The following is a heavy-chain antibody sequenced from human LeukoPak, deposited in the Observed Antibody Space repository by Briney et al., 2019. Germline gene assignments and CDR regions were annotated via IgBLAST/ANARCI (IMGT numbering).Heavy chain of an antibody. D-gene: IGHD3-16*01. V-gene: IGHV1-2*02. Sequence: ASVKVSCKASGYTFTGYYMHWVRQAPGQGLEWMGWINPNSGGTNYAQKFQGRVTITADESTSIAYMELSSLRSEDTAVYYCARDTSSDYYYYYYMDVWGKGTTVTVSS. CDR2: INPNSGGT. CDR1: GYTFTGYY. CDR3: ARDTSSDYYYYYYMDV. J-gene: IGHJ6*03.